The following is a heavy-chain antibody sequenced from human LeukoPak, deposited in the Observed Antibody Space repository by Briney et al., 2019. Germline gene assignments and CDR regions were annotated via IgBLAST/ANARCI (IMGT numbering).Heavy chain of an antibody. CDR3: AREVASSGYYLSYGMDV. V-gene: IGHV1-3*01. CDR2: INAGNGNT. CDR1: GYTFTSYA. D-gene: IGHD3-22*01. Sequence: ASVKVFCKASGYTFTSYAMHWVRQAPGQRLEWMGWINAGNGNTKYSQKFQGRVTITRDTSASTAYMELSSLRSEDTAVYYCAREVASSGYYLSYGMDVWGQGTTVTVSS. J-gene: IGHJ6*02.